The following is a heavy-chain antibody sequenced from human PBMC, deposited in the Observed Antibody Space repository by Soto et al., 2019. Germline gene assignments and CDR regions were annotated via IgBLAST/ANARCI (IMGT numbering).Heavy chain of an antibody. CDR3: AKDEMTTGY. D-gene: IGHD4-17*01. J-gene: IGHJ4*02. Sequence: PGGSLRLSCAASGFTFSSYDMSWVRQAPGKGLEWVSAISGNGDNTYYADSVKGRFTISRDNSKNTLYLQMNNLRAEDTAVYYCAKDEMTTGYWGQGTLVTVSS. CDR1: GFTFSSYD. CDR2: ISGNGDNT. V-gene: IGHV3-23*01.